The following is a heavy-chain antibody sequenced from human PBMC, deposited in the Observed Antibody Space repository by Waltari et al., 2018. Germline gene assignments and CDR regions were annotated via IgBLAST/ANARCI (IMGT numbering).Heavy chain of an antibody. CDR3: VRGGIWYDTSGHRFLFDY. Sequence: QVQLVQSGAEVKKPGASVKVSCKASGYTFTGYYMHWVRQAPGQGLEWMGRINPNSGGTNSAQKFQGRVTMTRETCINTAYMELSRLRSDDTALYYCVRGGIWYDTSGHRFLFDYWGQGTLVTVSS. CDR2: INPNSGGT. D-gene: IGHD3-22*01. J-gene: IGHJ4*02. CDR1: GYTFTGYY. V-gene: IGHV1-2*06.